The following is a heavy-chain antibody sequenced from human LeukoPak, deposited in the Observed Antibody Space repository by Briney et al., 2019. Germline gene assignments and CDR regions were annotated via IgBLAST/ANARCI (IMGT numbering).Heavy chain of an antibody. V-gene: IGHV1-18*01. D-gene: IGHD6-19*01. J-gene: IGHJ3*02. CDR3: ARVTAVDASDAFDI. CDR1: GYTFTSYG. Sequence: GASVKVSCKASGYTFTSYGISWVRQAPGQGLEWMGWISAYNGNTNYAQELQGRVTMTTDTSTSTAYMELRSLRSDDTAVYYCARVTAVDASDAFDIWGQGTMVTVSS. CDR2: ISAYNGNT.